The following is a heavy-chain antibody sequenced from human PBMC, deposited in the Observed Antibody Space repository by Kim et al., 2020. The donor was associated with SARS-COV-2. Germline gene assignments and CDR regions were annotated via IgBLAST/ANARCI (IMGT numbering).Heavy chain of an antibody. CDR2: ISGSGGST. D-gene: IGHD5-18*01. V-gene: IGHV3-23*01. J-gene: IGHJ4*02. CDR1: GFTFSSYA. CDR3: AKDFGYSYVVGEIDY. Sequence: GGSLRLSCAASGFTFSSYAMSWVRQAPGKGLEWVSAISGSGGSTYYADSVKGRFTISRDNSKNTLYLQMNSLRAEDTAVYYCAKDFGYSYVVGEIDYWGQGTLVTVSS.